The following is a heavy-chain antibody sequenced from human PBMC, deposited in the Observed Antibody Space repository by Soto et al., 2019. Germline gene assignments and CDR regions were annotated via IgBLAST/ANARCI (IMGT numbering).Heavy chain of an antibody. V-gene: IGHV4-34*01. Sequence: SETLSLTCAVYGGSFSCYYWSWIRQPPGKGLEWIGSIYYSGSTYYNPSLKSRVTISVDTSKNQFSLKLSSVTAADTAVYYCARGVYYDSRGLLSDAFDIWGQGTMVTVSS. D-gene: IGHD3-22*01. CDR1: GGSFSCYY. J-gene: IGHJ3*02. CDR2: IYYSGST. CDR3: ARGVYYDSRGLLSDAFDI.